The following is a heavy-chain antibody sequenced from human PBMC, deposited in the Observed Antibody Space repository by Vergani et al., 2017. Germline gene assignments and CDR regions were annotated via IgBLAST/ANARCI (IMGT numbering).Heavy chain of an antibody. V-gene: IGHV3-9*02. D-gene: IGHD6-6*01. CDR3: AKXLGTSSGGGWFDP. CDR1: GFTSAGYA. J-gene: IGHJ5*02. CDR2: ISWNSNSI. Sequence: EVQLEESGGGLVLPGRSLRLSCVASGFTSAGYAIHWVRQAPGKGLEWVSGISWNSNSIGYADSVKGRFTISRDNAKNSLYLQMNSLRAEDTALYYCAKXLGTSSGGGWFDPWGQGTLVTVSS.